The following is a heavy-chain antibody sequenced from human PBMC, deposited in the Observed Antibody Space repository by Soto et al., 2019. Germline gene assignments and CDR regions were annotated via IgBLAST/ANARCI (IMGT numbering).Heavy chain of an antibody. CDR3: ARDQGTIFGVVIRTRQLDY. CDR2: ISSSSSYT. J-gene: IGHJ4*02. D-gene: IGHD3-3*01. V-gene: IGHV3-11*06. Sequence: QVQLVESGGGLVKPGGSLRLSCAASGFTFSDYYMSWIRQAPGKGLEWVSYISSSSSYTNYADSVKGRFTISRDNAKNSLYLQMNSLRAEDTAVYYCARDQGTIFGVVIRTRQLDYWGQGTLVTVSS. CDR1: GFTFSDYY.